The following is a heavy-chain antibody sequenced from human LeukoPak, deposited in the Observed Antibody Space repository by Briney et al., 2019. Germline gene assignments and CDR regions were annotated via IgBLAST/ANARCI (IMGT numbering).Heavy chain of an antibody. CDR1: GYTFTSYY. J-gene: IGHJ4*02. CDR3: ARVAGATTIDY. CDR2: INPSGGST. V-gene: IGHV1-46*01. D-gene: IGHD1-26*01. Sequence: ASVKVSCKASGYTFTSYYMHWVRQAPGQWLEWMGIINPSGGSTSYAQKFQGRVTMTRDTSTSTVYMELSSLRSEDTAVYYCARVAGATTIDYWGQGTLVTVSS.